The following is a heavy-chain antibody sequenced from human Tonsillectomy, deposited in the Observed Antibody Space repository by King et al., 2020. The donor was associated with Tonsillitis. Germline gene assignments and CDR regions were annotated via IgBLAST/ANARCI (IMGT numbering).Heavy chain of an antibody. J-gene: IGHJ6*02. V-gene: IGHV4-34*01. D-gene: IGHD3-10*01. CDR3: ARVKGNGSGSYYRYYYYGMDV. CDR2: INHSGST. CDR1: GGSFSGYY. Sequence: VQLPQWGAGLLKPSETLSLTCAVYGGSFSGYYWSWIRQPPGKGLEWIGEINHSGSTNYNPSLKSRVTISVDTSKNQFSLKLSSVTAADTAVYYCARVKGNGSGSYYRYYYYGMDVWGQGTTVTVSS.